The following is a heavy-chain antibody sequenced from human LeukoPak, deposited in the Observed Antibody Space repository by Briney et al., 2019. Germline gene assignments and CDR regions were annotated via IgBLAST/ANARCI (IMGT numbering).Heavy chain of an antibody. Sequence: PSETLSLTCTASGGSISSYYWSWIRQPPGKGLEWIGYIYYSGSTNYNPSLKSRVTISVDTSKNQFSLKLSSVTAADTAVYYCARRNVYSSSWDYFDYWGQGTLVTVSS. J-gene: IGHJ4*02. V-gene: IGHV4-59*08. CDR3: ARRNVYSSSWDYFDY. D-gene: IGHD6-13*01. CDR1: GGSISSYY. CDR2: IYYSGST.